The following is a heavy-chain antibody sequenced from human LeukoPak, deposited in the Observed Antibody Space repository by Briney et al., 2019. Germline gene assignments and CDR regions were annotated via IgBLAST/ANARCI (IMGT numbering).Heavy chain of an antibody. J-gene: IGHJ6*01. V-gene: IGHV3-30*18. CDR2: ISYDENNK. CDR1: GFSFSHFG. CDR3: AKIQLILPRTYYGVDV. D-gene: IGHD3-10*01. Sequence: GGSLRLSCAASGFSFSHFGMHWVRQAPGKGLEWVAFISYDENNKNYADSVKGRFSISRDNSKNTLFLQMNSLRPEDTAVYYCAKIQLILPRTYYGVDVWGQGTTVIVSS.